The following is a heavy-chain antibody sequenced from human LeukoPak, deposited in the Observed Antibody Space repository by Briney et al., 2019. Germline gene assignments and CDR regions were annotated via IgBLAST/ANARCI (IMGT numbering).Heavy chain of an antibody. CDR3: AKDPEMATIRVHFDY. Sequence: PGGSLRLSCAASGFTFDDYAMHWVQQAPGKGLEWVSGISWNSGSIGYADSVKGRFTISRDNAKNSLYLQMNSLRAEDTAVYYCAKDPEMATIRVHFDYWGQGTLVTVSS. D-gene: IGHD5-24*01. CDR2: ISWNSGSI. V-gene: IGHV3-9*01. CDR1: GFTFDDYA. J-gene: IGHJ4*02.